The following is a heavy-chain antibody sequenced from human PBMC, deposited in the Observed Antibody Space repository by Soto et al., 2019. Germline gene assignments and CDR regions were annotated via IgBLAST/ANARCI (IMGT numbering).Heavy chain of an antibody. D-gene: IGHD2-15*01. J-gene: IGHJ6*02. V-gene: IGHV1-69*06. CDR2: IIPIFGTA. CDR1: GGTFSSYA. Sequence: QVQLVQSGAEVKKPGSSVTVSCTASGGTFSSYAISWVRQAPGQGLEWMGGIIPIFGTANYAHKFKGRVTITAEKSTNRAYMERNILRSEDTGVYYCAMVMGYCSGGSGYSQHYYWGMDVWGQGTTVTVSS. CDR3: AMVMGYCSGGSGYSQHYYWGMDV.